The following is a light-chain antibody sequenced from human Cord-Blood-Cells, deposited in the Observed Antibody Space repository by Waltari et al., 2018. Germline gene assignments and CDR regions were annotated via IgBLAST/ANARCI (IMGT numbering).Light chain of an antibody. CDR3: QAWDSSTWV. J-gene: IGLJ3*02. Sequence: SYELTQPPSVSVSPGQTASLTCSGAKLGDKYSRWYQQKPGQSPVLVIYQDSKRPSGIPERFSGSNSGNTATLTISGTQAMDEADYYCQAWDSSTWVFGGGTKLTVL. CDR1: KLGDKY. V-gene: IGLV3-1*01. CDR2: QDS.